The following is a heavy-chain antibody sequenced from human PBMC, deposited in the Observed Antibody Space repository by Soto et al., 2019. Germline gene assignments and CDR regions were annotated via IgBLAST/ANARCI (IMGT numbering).Heavy chain of an antibody. CDR2: ISSYNGDT. Sequence: QGQLEQSGAEVKKPGASVKVSCKASGYTFTRSGITWVRQAPGQGPEGMGWISSYNGDTNYAQTFQGRVTMTTDTSTSTAYMELRSLRSDDTAVYYCAREGVAPYYYYGMDVWGQGTPVTVSS. V-gene: IGHV1-18*01. J-gene: IGHJ6*02. D-gene: IGHD5-12*01. CDR1: GYTFTRSG. CDR3: AREGVAPYYYYGMDV.